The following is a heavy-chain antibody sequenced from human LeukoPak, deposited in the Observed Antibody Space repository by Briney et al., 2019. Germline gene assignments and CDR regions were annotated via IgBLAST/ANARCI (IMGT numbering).Heavy chain of an antibody. V-gene: IGHV4-39*07. D-gene: IGHD6-13*01. CDR3: ARPKYSSSWYFDS. Sequence: SETLSLTCTVSGVSISSSSYYWGWIRQPRGKGLEWIGSIYYSGSTYYNPSLKSRVTISVDTSNNQFSLQLRSVTAADTAVYYCARPKYSSSWYFDSWGQGTLVTVSS. CDR1: GVSISSSSYY. CDR2: IYYSGST. J-gene: IGHJ4*02.